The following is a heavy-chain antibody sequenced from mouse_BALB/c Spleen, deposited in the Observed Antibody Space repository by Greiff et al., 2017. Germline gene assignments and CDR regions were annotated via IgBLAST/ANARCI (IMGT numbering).Heavy chain of an antibody. Sequence: EVKLMESGGGLVKPGGSLKLSCAASGFTFSDYYMYWVRQTPEKRLEWVATISDGGSYTYYPDSVKGRFTISRDNAKNNLYLQMSSLKSEDTAMYYCARDTIGTNYAMDYWGQGTSVTVSS. CDR3: ARDTIGTNYAMDY. CDR1: GFTFSDYY. CDR2: ISDGGSYT. D-gene: IGHD2-14*01. J-gene: IGHJ4*01. V-gene: IGHV5-4*02.